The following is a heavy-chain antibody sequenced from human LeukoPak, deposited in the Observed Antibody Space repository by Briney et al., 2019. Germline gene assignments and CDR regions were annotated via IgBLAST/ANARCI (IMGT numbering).Heavy chain of an antibody. D-gene: IGHD3-3*01. J-gene: IGHJ4*02. Sequence: GGSLRLSCAASEFTFDNYAMSWVRQAPGKGLEWVSVISGSGYYSYYADSVKGRFTVSRDNSKTTLYLQMNSLRAEDTAVYYCAKDRGTTIFGVVIMGSFDNWGQGTLVTVSS. CDR1: EFTFDNYA. CDR2: ISGSGYYS. CDR3: AKDRGTTIFGVVIMGSFDN. V-gene: IGHV3-23*01.